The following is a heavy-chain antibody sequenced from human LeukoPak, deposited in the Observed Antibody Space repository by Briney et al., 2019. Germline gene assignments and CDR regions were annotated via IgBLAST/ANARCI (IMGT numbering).Heavy chain of an antibody. D-gene: IGHD7-27*01. Sequence: GGSLRLSCAASGFTFSSYGMHWVRQAPGKGLEWVAFIRYDGSNKYYADSVTGRFTISRDNSENTLYLQMSGLRAEDTAIYYCAKGTGDTAYYFDFWGQGVLVTVSS. V-gene: IGHV3-30*02. CDR2: IRYDGSNK. CDR3: AKGTGDTAYYFDF. J-gene: IGHJ4*02. CDR1: GFTFSSYG.